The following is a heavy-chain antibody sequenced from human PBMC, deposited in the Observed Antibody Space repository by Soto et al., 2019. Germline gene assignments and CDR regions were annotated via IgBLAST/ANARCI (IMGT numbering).Heavy chain of an antibody. J-gene: IGHJ5*02. CDR2: IYYSGST. Sequence: NPSETLSLTCTVSGGSISSGGYYWSWIRQHPGKGLEWIGYIYYSGSTYYNPSLKSRVTISVDTSKNQFSLKLSSVTAADTAVYYCARVRFVGIAARPDTGYWFDPWGQGTLVTVSS. CDR3: ARVRFVGIAARPDTGYWFDP. CDR1: GGSISSGGYY. V-gene: IGHV4-31*03. D-gene: IGHD6-6*01.